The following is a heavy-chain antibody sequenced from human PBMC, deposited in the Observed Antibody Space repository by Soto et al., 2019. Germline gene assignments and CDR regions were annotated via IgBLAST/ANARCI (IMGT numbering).Heavy chain of an antibody. D-gene: IGHD2-15*01. V-gene: IGHV3-64D*06. CDR1: GYTFTTYV. Sequence: PCGSPLLSGSASGYTFTTYVMDWVLQTPGKGLEYVSGISGNGGSTYYAESVRGRFTISRDNSKNTVYLLMTSLRPEDTAIYYWGRGGGGGLLDPWGQGTMVTVSS. J-gene: IGHJ5*02. CDR2: ISGNGGST. CDR3: GRGGGGGLLDP.